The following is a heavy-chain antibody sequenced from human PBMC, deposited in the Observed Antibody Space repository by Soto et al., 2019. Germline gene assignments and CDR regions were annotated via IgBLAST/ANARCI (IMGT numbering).Heavy chain of an antibody. CDR2: IIPIFGTA. CDR1: GGTFSSYA. V-gene: IGHV1-69*13. J-gene: IGHJ3*02. D-gene: IGHD4-17*01. Sequence: GASVKVSCKASGGTFSSYAISWVRQAPGQGLEWMGGIIPIFGTANYAQKFQGRVTITADESTSTAYMELSSLRSEDTAVYYCARDRGYGDYRDAFDIWGQGTMVTVS. CDR3: ARDRGYGDYRDAFDI.